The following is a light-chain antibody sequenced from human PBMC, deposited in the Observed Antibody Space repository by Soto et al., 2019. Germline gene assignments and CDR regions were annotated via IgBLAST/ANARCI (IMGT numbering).Light chain of an antibody. CDR1: SSDVGGYNY. CDR3: SSYRSSSTDVV. Sequence: QSALTQPASVSGSPGHSITISCTGTSSDVGGYNYVSWYQQHPGKAPKLMIYEVSNRPSGVSNRFSGSKSGNTASLTISGLQAEDEADYYCSSYRSSSTDVVFGGGTKLTVL. CDR2: EVS. J-gene: IGLJ2*01. V-gene: IGLV2-14*01.